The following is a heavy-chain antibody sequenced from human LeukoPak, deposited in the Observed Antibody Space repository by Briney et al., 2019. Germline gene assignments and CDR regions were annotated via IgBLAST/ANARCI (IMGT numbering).Heavy chain of an antibody. Sequence: ASVKVSCKASGHTFTSYGISWVRQAPGQGLEWMGWISAYAQKFQGRVTMTTDTSTSTAYMELRSLRSDDTAVYYCARRFNYYDSSGDYEGFYFDYWGQGTLVTVSS. CDR3: ARRFNYYDSSGDYEGFYFDY. V-gene: IGHV1-18*01. J-gene: IGHJ4*02. CDR1: GHTFTSYG. D-gene: IGHD3-22*01. CDR2: ISAY.